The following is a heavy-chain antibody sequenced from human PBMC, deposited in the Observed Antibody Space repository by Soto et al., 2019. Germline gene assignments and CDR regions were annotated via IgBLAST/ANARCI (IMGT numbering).Heavy chain of an antibody. CDR3: ARIKSNKIPAAGTWGIDY. CDR2: INHSGST. D-gene: IGHD6-13*01. Sequence: QVQLQQWGAGLLKPSETLSLTCAVYGGSFSGYYWSWIRQPPGKGLEWIGEINHSGSTNYNPSLKSRVTISVDTSKNQFSLKLSSVTAADTAVYYCARIKSNKIPAAGTWGIDYWGQGTLVTVSS. J-gene: IGHJ4*02. CDR1: GGSFSGYY. V-gene: IGHV4-34*01.